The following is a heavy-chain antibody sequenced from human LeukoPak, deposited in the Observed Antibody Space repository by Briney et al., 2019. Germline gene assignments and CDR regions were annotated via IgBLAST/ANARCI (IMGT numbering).Heavy chain of an antibody. Sequence: GGSLRLSCAASGFTFSSYSMNWVRQAPGKGLEWVSSISSSSSYIYYADSVKGRFTISGDNAKNSLYLQMNSLRAEDTAVYYCARAQAGGFDPWGQGTLVTVSS. CDR2: ISSSSSYI. CDR1: GFTFSSYS. J-gene: IGHJ5*02. V-gene: IGHV3-21*01. CDR3: ARAQAGGFDP. D-gene: IGHD3-16*01.